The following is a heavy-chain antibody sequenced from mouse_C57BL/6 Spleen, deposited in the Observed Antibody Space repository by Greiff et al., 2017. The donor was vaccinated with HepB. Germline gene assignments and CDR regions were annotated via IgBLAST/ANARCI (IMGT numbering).Heavy chain of an antibody. CDR2: IHPNSGST. V-gene: IGHV1-64*01. CDR1: GYTFTSYW. CDR3: ARDWSYAMDY. D-gene: IGHD4-1*01. J-gene: IGHJ4*01. Sequence: QVQLKQSGAELVKPGASVKLSCKASGYTFTSYWMHWVKQRPGQGLEWIGMIHPNSGSTNYNEKFKSKATLTVDKSSSTAYMQLSSLTSEDSAVYYCARDWSYAMDYWGQGTSVTVSS.